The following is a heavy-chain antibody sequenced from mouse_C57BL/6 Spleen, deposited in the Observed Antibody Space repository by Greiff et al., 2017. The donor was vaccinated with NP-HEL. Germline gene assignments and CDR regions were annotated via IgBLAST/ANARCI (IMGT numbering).Heavy chain of an antibody. CDR2: IRNKANGYTT. D-gene: IGHD4-1*01. CDR1: GFTFTDYY. CDR3: ARWELGAMDY. V-gene: IGHV7-3*01. Sequence: EVMLVESGGGLVQPGGSLSLSCAASGFTFTDYYMSWVRQPPGKALEWLGFIRNKANGYTTEYSASVKGRFTISRDNSQSILYRQMNALRAEDSATYYCARWELGAMDYWGQGTSVTVSS. J-gene: IGHJ4*01.